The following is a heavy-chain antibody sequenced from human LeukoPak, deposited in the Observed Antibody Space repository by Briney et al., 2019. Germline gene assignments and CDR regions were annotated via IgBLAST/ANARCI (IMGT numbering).Heavy chain of an antibody. CDR2: ICSGGNT. CDR1: GFTVSSNC. J-gene: IGHJ6*02. Sequence: GGSLRLSCAASGFTVSSNCMSRVRQAPGKGLEWVSLICSGGNTYYADSVKGRFTISRDNSKNTLYLQMNSLRAEDTAVYYCAKDHRDSGDYYYYYGLDVWGQGTMVTVSS. CDR3: AKDHRDSGDYYYYYGLDV. D-gene: IGHD1-26*01. V-gene: IGHV3-53*01.